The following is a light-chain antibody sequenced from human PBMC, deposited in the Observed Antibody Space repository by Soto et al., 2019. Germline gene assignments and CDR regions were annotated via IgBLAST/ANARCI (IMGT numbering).Light chain of an antibody. CDR2: GAS. V-gene: IGKV3-15*01. CDR1: QSGSTN. Sequence: EVVLTQSPATLSVSPGERATLSCRASQSGSTNLAWYQQRPGQAPRLLIYGASARATGIPARFSGSVAGTELTLTISSLQSEDFAVYYCHQYNNWRTFGQGTRLEIK. J-gene: IGKJ5*01. CDR3: HQYNNWRT.